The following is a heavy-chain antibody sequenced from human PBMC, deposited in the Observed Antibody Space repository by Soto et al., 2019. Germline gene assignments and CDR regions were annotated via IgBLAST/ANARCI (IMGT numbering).Heavy chain of an antibody. CDR3: ARGPTYSAGSYDIN. CDR2: SVPTLNIA. Sequence: QVQLVQSGAEVKKPGSSVEVSCKASGGSFSRYTFSWVRQAPGQGLEWMGRSVPTLNIANYAPKFQGRVSFSADKSTGTVYMELRSLTSADTAVYYCARGPTYSAGSYDINWGQGTLVTVS. J-gene: IGHJ4*02. D-gene: IGHD3-10*01. V-gene: IGHV1-69*02. CDR1: GGSFSRYT.